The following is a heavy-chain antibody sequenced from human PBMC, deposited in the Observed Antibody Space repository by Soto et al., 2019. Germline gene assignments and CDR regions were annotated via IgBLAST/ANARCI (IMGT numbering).Heavy chain of an antibody. D-gene: IGHD6-19*01. CDR2: IYYTGST. CDR1: GGSISSYY. CDR3: ARGRMGSGWFWN. V-gene: IGHV4-59*01. Sequence: SETLSLTCTVSGGSISSYYWSWIRQPPGKGLEWIGYIYYTGSTNYNPSLKSRVTMSVDTSKNQFSLKLSSVTAADTAIYYCARGRMGSGWFWNWGQGTLVTVSS. J-gene: IGHJ4*02.